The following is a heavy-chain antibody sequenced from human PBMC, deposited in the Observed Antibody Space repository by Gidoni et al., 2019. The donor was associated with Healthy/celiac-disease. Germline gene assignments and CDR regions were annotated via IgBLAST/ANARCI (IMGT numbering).Heavy chain of an antibody. D-gene: IGHD3-9*01. CDR1: GGSISSYY. J-gene: IGHJ5*02. CDR3: ARVADYDILTGFNWFDP. V-gene: IGHV4-59*01. Sequence: QVQLQESGPGLVKPSETLSLTCTAPGGSISSYYWSWIRQPPGKGLEWIGYIYYSGSTNYNPSLKSRVTISVDASKNQFSLKLSSVTAADTAVYYCARVADYDILTGFNWFDPWGQGTLVTVSS. CDR2: IYYSGST.